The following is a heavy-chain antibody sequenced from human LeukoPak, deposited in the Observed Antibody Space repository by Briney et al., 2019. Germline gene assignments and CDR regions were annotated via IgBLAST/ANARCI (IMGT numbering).Heavy chain of an antibody. V-gene: IGHV4-34*01. CDR1: GGSFSGYY. CDR2: INHSGST. J-gene: IGHJ4*02. CDR3: AREGGRGYCSSTSCYRGQYYFDY. Sequence: TSETLSLTCAVYGGSFSGYYLSWIRQPPGKGLEWIGEINHSGSTNYNASLKSRVTISVDTSKNQLSLKLSSVTAADTAVYYCAREGGRGYCSSTSCYRGQYYFDYWGQGTLVTVSS. D-gene: IGHD2-2*01.